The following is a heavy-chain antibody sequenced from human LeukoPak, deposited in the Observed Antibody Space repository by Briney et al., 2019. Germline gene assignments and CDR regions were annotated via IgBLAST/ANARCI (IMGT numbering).Heavy chain of an antibody. Sequence: GGSLRLFCAASGFTFSSYGMNWVRQAPGKGLEWVSYISSSGSTIYYADSVKGRFTISRDNAKNSLYLQMNSLRAEDTAVYYCARDSPMVRGVNDYWGQGTLVTVSS. CDR1: GFTFSSYG. V-gene: IGHV3-48*03. CDR3: ARDSPMVRGVNDY. CDR2: ISSSGSTI. D-gene: IGHD3-10*01. J-gene: IGHJ4*02.